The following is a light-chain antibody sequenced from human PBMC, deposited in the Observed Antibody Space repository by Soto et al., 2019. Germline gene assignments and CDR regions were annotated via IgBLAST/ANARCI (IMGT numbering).Light chain of an antibody. CDR1: QAIRND. CDR3: QQYNSYSPWT. Sequence: DIPMTQSPSSLSASVGDRVTITCRASQAIRNDVGWYQQKPGKDPKRLIYVASRLESGVPSRFSGSGFGTEFTLTISGLQPEDFATYYCQQYNSYSPWTFGQGTKVEIK. J-gene: IGKJ1*01. CDR2: VAS. V-gene: IGKV1-17*01.